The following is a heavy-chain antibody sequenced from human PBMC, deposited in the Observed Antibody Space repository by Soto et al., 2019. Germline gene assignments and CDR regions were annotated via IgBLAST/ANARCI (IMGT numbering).Heavy chain of an antibody. Sequence: QITLKESGPTLVKPTQTLTLTCTFSGFSLTTRGVGVGWIRQPPGKALEWLALIYWDDDEGYSPSLKSRLTITQDTTKNQVVLTMINIDPVDTATYYCAHRPRGYSYHFDYWGQGTLVTVSS. CDR1: GFSLTTRGVG. CDR3: AHRPRGYSYHFDY. V-gene: IGHV2-5*02. CDR2: IYWDDDE. D-gene: IGHD5-18*01. J-gene: IGHJ4*02.